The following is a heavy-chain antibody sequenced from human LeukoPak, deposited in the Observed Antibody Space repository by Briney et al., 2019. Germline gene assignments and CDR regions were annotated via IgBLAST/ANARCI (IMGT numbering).Heavy chain of an antibody. CDR2: ISRTGTYI. D-gene: IGHD2-15*01. CDR1: GFTFSSYN. J-gene: IGHJ4*02. V-gene: IGHV3-21*01. CDR3: ARVLETDCTGGSCYSGLDY. Sequence: PGGSLRLSCAASGFTFSSYNMKWVRPAPGEGLEWVSSISRTGTYIYYADSVKGRFTVSRDNAQNSLYLQMNSLRVEDTAVYYCARVLETDCTGGSCYSGLDYWGQGTLVTVSS.